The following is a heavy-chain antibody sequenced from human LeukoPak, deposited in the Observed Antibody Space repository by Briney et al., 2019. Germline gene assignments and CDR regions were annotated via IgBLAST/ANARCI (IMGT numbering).Heavy chain of an antibody. Sequence: GASVNVSCKASGYTFTGYYMHWVRQAPGQGLEWMGWINPNSGGTNYAQKFQGRVTMTRDTSISTAYMELSRLRSDDTAVYYCARAMTTVTRNWFDPWGQGTLVTVSS. CDR3: ARAMTTVTRNWFDP. V-gene: IGHV1-2*02. CDR1: GYTFTGYY. J-gene: IGHJ5*02. D-gene: IGHD4-4*01. CDR2: INPNSGGT.